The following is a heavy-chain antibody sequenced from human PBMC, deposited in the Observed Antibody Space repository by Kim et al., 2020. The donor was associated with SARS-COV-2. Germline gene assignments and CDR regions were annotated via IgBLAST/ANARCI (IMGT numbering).Heavy chain of an antibody. V-gene: IGHV3-30*01. CDR3: ARATYYYGSETDY. D-gene: IGHD3-10*01. Sequence: YADSVKGRFTISRDNSKNTLYLQMNSLRAEDTAVYYCARATYYYGSETDYWGQGTLVTVSS. J-gene: IGHJ4*02.